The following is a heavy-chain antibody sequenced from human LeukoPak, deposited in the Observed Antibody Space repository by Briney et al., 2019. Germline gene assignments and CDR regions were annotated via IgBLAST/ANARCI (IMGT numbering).Heavy chain of an antibody. V-gene: IGHV3-30*04. D-gene: IGHD3-9*01. CDR3: ARDLDDILTGSSHYYYGMDV. CDR2: ISYDGSNK. CDR1: GFTFSSYA. Sequence: GGSLRLSCAASGFTFSSYAMHWVRPAPGKGLEWVAVISYDGSNKYYADSVKGRFTISRDNSKNTLYLQMNSLRAEDTAVYYCARDLDDILTGSSHYYYGMDVWGKGTTVTVSS. J-gene: IGHJ6*04.